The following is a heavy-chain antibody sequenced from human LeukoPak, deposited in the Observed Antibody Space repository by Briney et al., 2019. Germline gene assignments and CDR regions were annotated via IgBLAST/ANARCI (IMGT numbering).Heavy chain of an antibody. D-gene: IGHD6-13*01. CDR3: AKDREYSSSWYPFDY. CDR2: ISGSGGST. Sequence: GGPLRLSCAASGFTFSSYAMSWVRQAPGKGLEWVSAISGSGGSTYYADSVKGRFTISRDNSKNTLYLQMNSLRAEDTAVYYCAKDREYSSSWYPFDYWGQGTLVTVSS. V-gene: IGHV3-23*01. J-gene: IGHJ4*02. CDR1: GFTFSSYA.